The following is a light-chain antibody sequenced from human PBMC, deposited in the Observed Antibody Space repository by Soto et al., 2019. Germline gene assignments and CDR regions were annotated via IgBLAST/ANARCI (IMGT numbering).Light chain of an antibody. J-gene: IGLJ3*02. CDR2: SSN. Sequence: QSVLPQPPSASGTPGQSVTISCSGNSSNIGNNPVNWYQQLPGTAPKLLIYSSNQRPSGVPYRISGSKSGASASLAITGLQSDDEADYYCGTWDDSLKSYMFGGGTKLTVL. V-gene: IGLV1-44*01. CDR1: SSNIGNNP. CDR3: GTWDDSLKSYM.